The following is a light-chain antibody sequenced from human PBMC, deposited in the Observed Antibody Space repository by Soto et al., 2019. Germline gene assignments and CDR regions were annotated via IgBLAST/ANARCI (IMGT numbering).Light chain of an antibody. CDR2: DVS. J-gene: IGLJ1*01. Sequence: QSALTQPASVSWSPGQSITISCTGTSSDFGGYNYVSWYQQHPGKAPKLMIYDVSKRPSGVSNRFSGSKSGNTASLTISGLQAEDEADYYCSSYISSSTLNVFGTGTKVTVL. CDR1: SSDFGGYNY. CDR3: SSYISSSTLNV. V-gene: IGLV2-14*01.